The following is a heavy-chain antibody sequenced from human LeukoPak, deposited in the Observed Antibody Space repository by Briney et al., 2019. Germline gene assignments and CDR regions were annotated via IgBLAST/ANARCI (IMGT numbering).Heavy chain of an antibody. CDR2: ISAYNGNS. Sequence: GASVTVSCKASGYTFRNYGITWVRQAPGQGLEWMGWISAYNGNSNNAQKLQGRVTMTTDTSTSTAYMELRSLRSDDTAVYYCARVLLRVNWNFPTWFDPWGQGTRVTVSS. CDR3: ARVLLRVNWNFPTWFDP. J-gene: IGHJ5*02. V-gene: IGHV1-18*01. D-gene: IGHD1-1*01. CDR1: GYTFRNYG.